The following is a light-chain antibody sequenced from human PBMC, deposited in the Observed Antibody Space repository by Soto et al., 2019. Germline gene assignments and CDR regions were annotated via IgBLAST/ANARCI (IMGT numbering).Light chain of an antibody. V-gene: IGKV3-15*01. CDR1: QSVSNN. CDR3: QQYNNWPLT. Sequence: EIVMTQSPATLSVSPGERATLSCRASQSVSNNLAWYQQKPGQAPRLLIYGASTRATGIPARFSGSGSGTDFTLTISSLQSEDFAVYYCQQYNNWPLTFGEGTTVDIK. CDR2: GAS. J-gene: IGKJ4*02.